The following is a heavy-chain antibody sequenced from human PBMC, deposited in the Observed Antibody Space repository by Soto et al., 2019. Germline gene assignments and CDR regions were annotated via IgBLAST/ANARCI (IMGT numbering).Heavy chain of an antibody. V-gene: IGHV5-51*01. CDR2: MYPGDSDT. CDR1: GYDFNTNW. D-gene: IGHD2-2*01. CDR3: ARLPRDCNKTSCYYADH. Sequence: GESLKISCIGSGYDFNTNWFGWVRQLPGKGLEWVGIMYPGDSDTRYNPSLQGHVTLSADVTVSTAFLQWRSLKTSDTGMYFCARLPRDCNKTSCYYADHWGHGTQVTVSS. J-gene: IGHJ4*01.